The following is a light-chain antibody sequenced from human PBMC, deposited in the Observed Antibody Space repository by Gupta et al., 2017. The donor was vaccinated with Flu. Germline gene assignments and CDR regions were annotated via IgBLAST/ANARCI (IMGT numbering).Light chain of an antibody. V-gene: IGKV3-15*01. CDR1: QSVSSK. CDR2: GAS. CDR3: QQYNNWPPWT. Sequence: EIVMAPSPATLSVSPGERATLACRASQSVSSKLAWYQQKPGQAPRLLIYGASTRATDIPDRFSGSGSGTEFTLTISSLQSEDFAVYYGQQYNNWPPWTFGQGTKVEIK. J-gene: IGKJ1*01.